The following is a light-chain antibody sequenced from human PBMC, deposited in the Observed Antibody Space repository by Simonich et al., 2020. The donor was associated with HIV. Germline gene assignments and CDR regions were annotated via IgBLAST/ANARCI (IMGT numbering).Light chain of an antibody. CDR1: SGSIARNY. J-gene: IGLJ7*01. CDR3: QSYDSSNHVV. V-gene: IGLV6-57*01. Sequence: NFMLTQPHSVSESPGKTVTISCTRSSGSIARNYVQWYQQRPGSSPPTVIYEDNQRPAGGPDLFSGSIDSSSNSASLTISGLKTEDEADYYCQSYDSSNHVVFGGGTQLTVL. CDR2: EDN.